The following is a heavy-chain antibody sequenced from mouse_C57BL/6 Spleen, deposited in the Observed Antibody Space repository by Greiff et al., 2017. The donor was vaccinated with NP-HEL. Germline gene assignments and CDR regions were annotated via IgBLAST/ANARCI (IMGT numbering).Heavy chain of an antibody. Sequence: VQLKESGPELVKPGASVKMSCKASGYTFTDYNMHWVKQSHGKSLEWIGYINPNNGGTSYNQKFKGKATLTVNKSSSTAYMELRSLTSEDSAVYYCAREYYDYDGSYWYFDVWGTGTTVTVSS. CDR3: AREYYDYDGSYWYFDV. J-gene: IGHJ1*03. V-gene: IGHV1-22*01. CDR2: INPNNGGT. D-gene: IGHD2-4*01. CDR1: GYTFTDYN.